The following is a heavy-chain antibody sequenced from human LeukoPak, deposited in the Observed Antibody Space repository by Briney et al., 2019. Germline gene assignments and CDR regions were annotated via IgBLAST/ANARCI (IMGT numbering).Heavy chain of an antibody. CDR2: IYHSGST. CDR1: GCSISSGYY. CDR3: ARAHYSSGWYSGDFDY. D-gene: IGHD6-19*01. J-gene: IGHJ4*02. V-gene: IGHV4-38-2*02. Sequence: SETLSLTCTVSGCSISSGYYWGWIRQPPGKGLEWIGSIYHSGSTYYNPSLKSRVTISVDTSKNQFSLKLSSVTAADTAVYYCARAHYSSGWYSGDFDYWGQGTLVTVSS.